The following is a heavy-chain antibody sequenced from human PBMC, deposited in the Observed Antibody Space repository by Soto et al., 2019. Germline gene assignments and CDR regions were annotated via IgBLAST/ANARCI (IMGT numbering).Heavy chain of an antibody. CDR2: ISYDGSNK. J-gene: IGHJ6*02. Sequence: GGSLRLSCAACGFTFSSYAMHWVRQAPGKGLEWVAVISYDGSNKYYADSVKGRFTISRDNSKNTLYLQMNSLRAEDTAVYYCASSRDGYNYAVDYYYGMDVWGQGTTVTVSS. D-gene: IGHD5-12*01. CDR1: GFTFSSYA. CDR3: ASSRDGYNYAVDYYYGMDV. V-gene: IGHV3-30-3*01.